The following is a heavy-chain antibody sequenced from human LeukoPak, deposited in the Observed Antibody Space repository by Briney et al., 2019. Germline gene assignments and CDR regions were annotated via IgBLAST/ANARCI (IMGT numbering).Heavy chain of an antibody. CDR2: IRYDGSNK. CDR1: GFTFSSYG. D-gene: IGHD3-22*01. Sequence: SGGSLRLSCAASGFTFSSYGMHWVRQAPGKGLEWVAFIRYDGSNKYYADSVKGRFTISRDNSKNTLYLQMNSLRAEDTAVYYCATGVDPYYYDSSGKDYWGQGTLVTVSS. CDR3: ATGVDPYYYDSSGKDY. V-gene: IGHV3-30*02. J-gene: IGHJ4*02.